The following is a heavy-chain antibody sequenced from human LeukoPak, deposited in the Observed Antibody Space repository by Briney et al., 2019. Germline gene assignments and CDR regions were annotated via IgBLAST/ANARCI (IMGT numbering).Heavy chain of an antibody. CDR3: ARGIDHSGWYEIGVFDY. CDR1: GDSISSYY. CDR2: IYYSGST. J-gene: IGHJ4*02. V-gene: IGHV4-59*01. D-gene: IGHD6-19*01. Sequence: PSETLSLTCTVSGDSISSYYWSWIRQPPGKGLEWIGYIYYSGSTNYNPSLKSRVTISVDTSKNQFSLKLSSVTAADTAVYYCARGIDHSGWYEIGVFDYWGQGTLVTVSS.